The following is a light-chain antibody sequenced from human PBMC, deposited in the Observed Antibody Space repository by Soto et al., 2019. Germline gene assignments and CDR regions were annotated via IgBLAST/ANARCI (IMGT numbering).Light chain of an antibody. CDR2: DVS. CDR3: SSYTSSSTLYV. V-gene: IGLV2-14*01. Sequence: LTQGASGSGSPGQSITISCTGTSSDVGGYDYVSWYQQHPGKAPKLMIYDVSNRPSGVSNRFSGSKSGNTASLTISGLQAEDEADYYCSSYTSSSTLYVFGTGTKVTVL. CDR1: SSDVGGYDY. J-gene: IGLJ1*01.